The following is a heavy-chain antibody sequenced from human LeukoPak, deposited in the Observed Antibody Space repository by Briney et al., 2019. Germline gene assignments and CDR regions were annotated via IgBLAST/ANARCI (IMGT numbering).Heavy chain of an antibody. V-gene: IGHV1-69*05. D-gene: IGHD2-21*01. CDR2: IIPIFGTA. Sequence: SVKVSCKASGGTFSSYAISWVRQAPGQGLEWMGGIIPIFGTANYAQKFQGRVTITTDEPTRTAYMELTYLRSDDTAVYYCTIIPNVILFTHYFEYWGQGTLVTVSS. CDR3: TIIPNVILFTHYFEY. CDR1: GGTFSSYA. J-gene: IGHJ4*02.